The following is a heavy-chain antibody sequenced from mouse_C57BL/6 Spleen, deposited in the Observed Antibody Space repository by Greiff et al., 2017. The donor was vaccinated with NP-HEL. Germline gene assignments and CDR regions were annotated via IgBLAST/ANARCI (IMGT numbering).Heavy chain of an antibody. Sequence: VQLQQSGAELVKPGASVKLSCKASGYTFTSYWMHWVKQRPGQGLEWIGMIHPNSGSTNYNEKFKSKATLTVDKSSSTAYMQLSSLTSEDSAVYYCARSGTGGYYFDYWGQGTTLTVSS. CDR1: GYTFTSYW. J-gene: IGHJ2*01. V-gene: IGHV1-64*01. CDR3: ARSGTGGYYFDY. D-gene: IGHD4-1*01. CDR2: IHPNSGST.